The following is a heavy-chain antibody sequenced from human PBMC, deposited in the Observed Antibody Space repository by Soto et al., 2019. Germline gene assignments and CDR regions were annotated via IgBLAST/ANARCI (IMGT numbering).Heavy chain of an antibody. Sequence: QVQLVQSGAEVKKPGASVKVSCKASGYTFTSYGISWVRQAPGQGLEWMGWINAYNGNTNYAQKFQGRVTMTTDPSTSTAYMELMSLRADDTAVYYCARDVGYGLIDYWGQGTLVTVSS. CDR1: GYTFTSYG. CDR2: INAYNGNT. V-gene: IGHV1-18*01. CDR3: ARDVGYGLIDY. J-gene: IGHJ4*02. D-gene: IGHD5-18*01.